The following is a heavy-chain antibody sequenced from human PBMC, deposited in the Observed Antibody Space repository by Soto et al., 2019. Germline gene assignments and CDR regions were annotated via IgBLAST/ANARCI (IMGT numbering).Heavy chain of an antibody. CDR1: GGSVSSGSYY. Sequence: SETLSLTCTVSGGSVSSGSYYWSWIRQPPGKGLEWIGYIYYSGSTNYNPSLKSRVTISVDTSKNQFSLKLSSVTAADTAVYYCARVGVGATRPYFDYWGQGTLVTVSS. V-gene: IGHV4-61*01. CDR3: ARVGVGATRPYFDY. CDR2: IYYSGST. D-gene: IGHD1-26*01. J-gene: IGHJ4*02.